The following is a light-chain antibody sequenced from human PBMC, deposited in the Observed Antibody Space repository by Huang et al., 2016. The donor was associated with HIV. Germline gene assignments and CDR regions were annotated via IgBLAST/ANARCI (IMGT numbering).Light chain of an antibody. V-gene: IGKV1-39*01. Sequence: DIQMTQSPSSLSASVGDRVAITCRASQSISTYLNWYQQKPGKAPKLLIYAASTLQSGVPSRFSGSGSVTDFILTISSLQPEDFATYYCQQSYTTPPDFGPGTKVDMK. CDR1: QSISTY. CDR3: QQSYTTPPD. J-gene: IGKJ3*01. CDR2: AAS.